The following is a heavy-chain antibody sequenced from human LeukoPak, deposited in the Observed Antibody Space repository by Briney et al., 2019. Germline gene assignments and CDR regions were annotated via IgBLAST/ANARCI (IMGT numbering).Heavy chain of an antibody. J-gene: IGHJ4*02. Sequence: GGSLRLSCAASGFTFSSYAMSWVRQAPGKGLEWVSAISGSGGSTYYADSVKGRFTISRDNAKNSLYLQMNSLRAEDTAVYYCASPGIAVAGIGGDYFDYWGQGTLVTVSS. CDR2: ISGSGGST. CDR1: GFTFSSYA. CDR3: ASPGIAVAGIGGDYFDY. D-gene: IGHD6-19*01. V-gene: IGHV3-23*01.